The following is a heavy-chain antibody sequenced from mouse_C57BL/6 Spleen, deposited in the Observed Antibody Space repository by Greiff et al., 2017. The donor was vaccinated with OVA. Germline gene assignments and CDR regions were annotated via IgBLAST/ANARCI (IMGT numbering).Heavy chain of an antibody. Sequence: EVQLVESGGGLVKPGGSLKLSCAASGFTFSDYGMHWVRQAPEKGLELVAYISSGSSTIYYADTVKGRFTISRDNAKNTLFLQMTSLRSEDTAMYYCARKLGYWYFDVWGTGTTVTVSS. CDR2: ISSGSSTI. CDR1: GFTFSDYG. D-gene: IGHD4-1*01. CDR3: ARKLGYWYFDV. V-gene: IGHV5-17*01. J-gene: IGHJ1*03.